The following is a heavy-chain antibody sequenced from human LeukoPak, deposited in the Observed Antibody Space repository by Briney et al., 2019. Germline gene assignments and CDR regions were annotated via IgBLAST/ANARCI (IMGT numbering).Heavy chain of an antibody. V-gene: IGHV4-59*10. CDR2: IYSSGSI. D-gene: IGHD6-19*01. J-gene: IGHJ4*02. CDR1: GGSFSGYY. Sequence: SETLSLTCAVYGGSFSGYYWSWIRQPAGKGLEWIGRIYSSGSINYNPSLKSRVTMSVDTSKNQFSLKLSSVTAADTAVYFCARAGGSGWPLYWGQGTLVTVSS. CDR3: ARAGGSGWPLY.